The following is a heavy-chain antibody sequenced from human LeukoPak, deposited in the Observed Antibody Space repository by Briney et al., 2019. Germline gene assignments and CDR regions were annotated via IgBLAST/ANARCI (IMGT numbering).Heavy chain of an antibody. J-gene: IGHJ4*02. D-gene: IGHD5-24*01. CDR3: ARENNYNFDY. Sequence: SETLSLTCTASGGSIRTYYWSWIRQPPGKGLEWIGYIYYSGSTNYNPSLKSRVTMSIDTSNHQFSLKLSSVTAADTAVYYCARENNYNFDYWGQGTQVTVSS. CDR2: IYYSGST. V-gene: IGHV4-59*01. CDR1: GGSIRTYY.